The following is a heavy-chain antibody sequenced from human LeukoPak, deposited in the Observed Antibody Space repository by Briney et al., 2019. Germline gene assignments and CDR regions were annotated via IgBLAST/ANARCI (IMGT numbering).Heavy chain of an antibody. V-gene: IGHV1-8*01. D-gene: IGHD1-26*01. Sequence: VASVKVSCKASGYLFTTYTFNWVRQASGQGPEWMGWMSPHSGDTGYAQKFQGRVTMTRNTSINTAYMELSSLRSEDTAVYYCATLRSKKGGSYFDPWGQGTLVTVSS. CDR3: ATLRSKKGGSYFDP. CDR1: GYLFTTYT. J-gene: IGHJ5*02. CDR2: MSPHSGDT.